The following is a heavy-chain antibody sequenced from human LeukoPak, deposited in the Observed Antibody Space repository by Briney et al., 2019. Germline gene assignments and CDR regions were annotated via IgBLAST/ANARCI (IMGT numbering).Heavy chain of an antibody. Sequence: ASVKVSCKASGYTFTSYYMHWVRQAPGQGLEWMGIINPSGGSTSYAQKFEGRVTMTRDTSTSTVYMELSSLRSEDTAVYYCARAERPTYYYYSSGPPSGYWGQGTLVTVSS. J-gene: IGHJ4*02. CDR1: GYTFTSYY. CDR2: INPSGGST. D-gene: IGHD3-22*01. V-gene: IGHV1-46*01. CDR3: ARAERPTYYYYSSGPPSGY.